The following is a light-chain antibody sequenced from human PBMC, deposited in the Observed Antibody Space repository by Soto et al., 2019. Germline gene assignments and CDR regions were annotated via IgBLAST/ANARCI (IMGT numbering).Light chain of an antibody. CDR2: GAS. CDR3: QQGHNWPLT. CDR1: QSINSE. J-gene: IGKJ2*01. V-gene: IGKV3-15*01. Sequence: IVMTQSPATQSLSPGERAALSCRASQSINSELAWYQQKPGQPPRLLIYGASTRATGVPARFTGSESGSEFTLTISGLQSEDFAVYYCQQGHNWPLTFGQGTRLEI.